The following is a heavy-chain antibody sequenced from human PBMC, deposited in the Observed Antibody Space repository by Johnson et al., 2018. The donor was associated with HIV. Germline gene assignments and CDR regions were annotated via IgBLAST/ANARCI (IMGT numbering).Heavy chain of an antibody. Sequence: VQLVESGGDVVRPGGSLRLSCVASGFTFTDYDMNWVRQAPGMGLEWVSGLNWNGGSTGYADSVKGRFTISRDNSNNTLYLQMNSRRAEDTAVYYCARDPGFDDAFDIWGQGTMVTVSS. V-gene: IGHV3-20*04. CDR1: GFTFTDYD. CDR3: ARDPGFDDAFDI. J-gene: IGHJ3*02. CDR2: LNWNGGST.